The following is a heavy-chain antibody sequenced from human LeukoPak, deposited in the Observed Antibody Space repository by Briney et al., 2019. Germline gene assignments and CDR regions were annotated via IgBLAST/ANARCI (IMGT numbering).Heavy chain of an antibody. J-gene: IGHJ4*02. CDR3: ARDRLPGGYSYGNDC. D-gene: IGHD5-18*01. V-gene: IGHV1-2*02. CDR2: INPNSDGT. CDR1: GYTFSGYN. Sequence: ASVKVSRKTSGYTFSGYNMYWLRQAPGQGLEWMGWINPNSDGTNYAQKFQGRVTMTRDTSISTAYMELSRLRSDDTAVYYCARDRLPGGYSYGNDCWGQGTLVTVSS.